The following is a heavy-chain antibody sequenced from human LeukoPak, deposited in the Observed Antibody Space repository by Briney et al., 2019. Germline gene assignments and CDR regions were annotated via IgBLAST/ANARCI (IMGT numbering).Heavy chain of an antibody. Sequence: ASVKVSCKASGYTFTSYDINWERQATGQGLEWMGWMNPNSGNTGYAQKFQGRVTMTRNTSISTAYMELSSLRSEDTAVYYCAINGYDSRFYYYMDVWGKGTTVTVSS. CDR1: GYTFTSYD. D-gene: IGHD3-22*01. CDR3: AINGYDSRFYYYMDV. V-gene: IGHV1-8*01. CDR2: MNPNSGNT. J-gene: IGHJ6*03.